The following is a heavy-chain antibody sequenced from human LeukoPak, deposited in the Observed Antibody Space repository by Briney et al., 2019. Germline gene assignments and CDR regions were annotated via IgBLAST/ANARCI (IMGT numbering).Heavy chain of an antibody. CDR1: GGSISSYY. Sequence: SETLSLTCTVSGGSISSYYWSWIRQPPGEGLEWIGYIYYSGSTNYNPSLKGRVTISVDTSKNQFSLKLSSVTAADTAVYYCARGFWSGYYYYYGMDVWGQGTTVTVSS. V-gene: IGHV4-59*08. CDR2: IYYSGST. J-gene: IGHJ6*02. CDR3: ARGFWSGYYYYYGMDV. D-gene: IGHD3-3*01.